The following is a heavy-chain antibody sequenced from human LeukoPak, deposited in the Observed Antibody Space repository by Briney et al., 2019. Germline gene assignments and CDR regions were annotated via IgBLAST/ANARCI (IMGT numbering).Heavy chain of an antibody. CDR1: GFTFSSYS. CDR2: ISSSSSYI. CDR3: ARDDKGQNPLPYILTGYDAFDI. Sequence: PGGSLRLSCAASGFTFSSYSMNWVRQAPGKGLEWVSSISSSSSYIYYADSVKGRFTISRDNAKNSLYLQMNSLRAEDTAVYYCARDDKGQNPLPYILTGYDAFDIWGQGTMVTVSS. V-gene: IGHV3-21*01. J-gene: IGHJ3*02. D-gene: IGHD3-9*01.